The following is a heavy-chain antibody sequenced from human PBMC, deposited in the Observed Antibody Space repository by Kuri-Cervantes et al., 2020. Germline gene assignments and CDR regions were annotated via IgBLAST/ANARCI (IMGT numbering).Heavy chain of an antibody. J-gene: IGHJ6*03. Sequence: SGPTLVKPTATLTLTCTVSGFSLSNSRMGVSWIRQPPGKGLEWIGSIYHRGSTYYNPSLKSRVTISIDTSKSQFSLEMNSVTAADTAVYYCAKSQQLGPFFYYYYMDVWGKGTSVTVSS. CDR3: AKSQQLGPFFYYYYMDV. D-gene: IGHD6-6*01. CDR1: GFSLSNSRM. CDR2: IYHRGST. V-gene: IGHV4-38-2*02.